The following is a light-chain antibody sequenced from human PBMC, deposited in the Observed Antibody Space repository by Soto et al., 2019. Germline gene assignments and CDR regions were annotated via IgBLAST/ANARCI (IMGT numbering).Light chain of an antibody. Sequence: QSVLTQPPSASGSPGQSVTISCTAVTSDGSDYNYFSWYQQHPDKAPKLIIYEVSQRPSGVPDRFSGSKSGNTASLTVSGLQAEDEGDYYGSSYAGSTEVFGPGTKLTVL. V-gene: IGLV2-8*01. CDR2: EVS. CDR3: SSYAGSTEV. J-gene: IGLJ1*01. CDR1: TSDGSDYNY.